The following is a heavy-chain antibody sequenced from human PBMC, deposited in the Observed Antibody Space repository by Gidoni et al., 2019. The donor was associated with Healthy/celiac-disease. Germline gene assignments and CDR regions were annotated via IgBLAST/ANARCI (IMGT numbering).Heavy chain of an antibody. J-gene: IGHJ3*02. CDR3: AKEIFGVVTTTGAFDI. V-gene: IGHV3-23*01. D-gene: IGHD3-3*01. CDR2: ISGSGGST. Sequence: EVQLLESGGGLVQPGGSLRLSCADSGFTFSSYAMSWVRQAPGKGLEWVSAISGSGGSTYYADSVKGRFTISRDNSKNTLYLQMNSLRAEDTAVYYCAKEIFGVVTTTGAFDIWGQGTMVTVSS. CDR1: GFTFSSYA.